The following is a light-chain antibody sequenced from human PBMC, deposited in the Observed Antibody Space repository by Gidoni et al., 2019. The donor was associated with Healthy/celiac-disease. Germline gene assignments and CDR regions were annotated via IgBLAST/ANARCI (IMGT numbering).Light chain of an antibody. CDR2: GAS. CDR3: QQYGSSLYT. V-gene: IGKV3-20*01. J-gene: IGKJ2*01. CDR1: QSVSSSY. Sequence: IVLTQSPGTLSLSPGERATLSCRASQSVSSSYLAWYQQKPGQDHRLLIYGASRRATGIPDRCSGSGSGTDFTLTISRLEPEDFAVYYCQQYGSSLYTFGQGTKLEIK.